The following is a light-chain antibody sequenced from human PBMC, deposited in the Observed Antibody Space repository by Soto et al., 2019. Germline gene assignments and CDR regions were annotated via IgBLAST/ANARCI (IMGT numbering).Light chain of an antibody. CDR1: QSVSSN. CDR2: GAS. V-gene: IGKV3-15*01. Sequence: EIVMTQSPATLSVSPGERATPSCRASQSVSSNLAWYQQKPGQAPRLLIYGASTRATGIPARFSGSGSGTEFTLTISSLQSEDFAVYYCQQYNNWPLTFGGGTKVDNK. CDR3: QQYNNWPLT. J-gene: IGKJ4*01.